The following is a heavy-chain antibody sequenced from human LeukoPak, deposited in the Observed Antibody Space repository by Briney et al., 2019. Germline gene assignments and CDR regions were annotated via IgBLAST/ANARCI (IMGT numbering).Heavy chain of an antibody. CDR3: ARVARRPVKGDDAFDI. J-gene: IGHJ3*02. D-gene: IGHD1-26*01. V-gene: IGHV1-8*01. Sequence: ASVKVSCKAFGYTFTSYDINWVRQATGQGLEWMGWMNPNSGNTGYAQKFQGRVTMTRNTSISTAYMELSSLRSEDTAVYYCARVARRPVKGDDAFDIWGQGTMVTVSS. CDR1: GYTFTSYD. CDR2: MNPNSGNT.